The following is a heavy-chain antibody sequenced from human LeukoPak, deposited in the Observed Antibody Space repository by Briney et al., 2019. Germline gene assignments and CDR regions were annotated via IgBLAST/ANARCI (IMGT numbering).Heavy chain of an antibody. Sequence: SETLFLTCTVSGGSISSYYWSWIRQPPGKGLEWIGYIYYSGSTNYNPSLKSRVTISVDTSKNQFSLKLSSVTAADTAVYYCAGGYQLLFSSGYGMDVWGQGTTVTVSS. CDR2: IYYSGST. D-gene: IGHD2-2*01. J-gene: IGHJ6*02. CDR1: GGSISSYY. CDR3: AGGYQLLFSSGYGMDV. V-gene: IGHV4-59*01.